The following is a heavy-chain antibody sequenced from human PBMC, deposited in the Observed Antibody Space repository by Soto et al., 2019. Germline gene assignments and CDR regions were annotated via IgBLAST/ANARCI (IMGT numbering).Heavy chain of an antibody. J-gene: IGHJ6*02. CDR2: INPSGGST. D-gene: IGHD3-3*01. CDR1: GYTFTSYY. Sequence: QVQLVQSGAEVKKPGASVKVSCKASGYTFTSYYMHWVRQAPGQGLEWMGIINPSGGSTSYAQKFQGSVTMTRDTSTSTAYMELSSLRSEDTAVYYCASTTLNYDFWSGYRSSTYYYGMDVWGQGTTVTVSS. V-gene: IGHV1-46*01. CDR3: ASTTLNYDFWSGYRSSTYYYGMDV.